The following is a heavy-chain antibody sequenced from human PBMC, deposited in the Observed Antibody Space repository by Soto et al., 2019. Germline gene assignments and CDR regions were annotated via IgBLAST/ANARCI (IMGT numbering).Heavy chain of an antibody. D-gene: IGHD2-2*01. CDR1: GFSVTNNY. CDR2: IDIGGNT. J-gene: IGHJ4*02. CDR3: ARGRGSTXYLGREHYFDY. Sequence: EVQVVESGGGLVQPGGSLRLSCAASGFSVTNNYMNWVRQAPGKGLEWVSIIDIGGNTYYADSVKDRFTISRDNSRNTLYLHMDSLRAEDTAVYYCARGRGSTXYLGREHYFDYWGQGTLVTVSP. V-gene: IGHV3-66*01.